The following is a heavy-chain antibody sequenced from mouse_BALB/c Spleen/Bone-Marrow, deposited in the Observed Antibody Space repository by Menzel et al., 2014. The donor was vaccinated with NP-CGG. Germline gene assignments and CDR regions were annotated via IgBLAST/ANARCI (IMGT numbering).Heavy chain of an antibody. J-gene: IGHJ2*01. Sequence: QVQLQQSGAELVMPGASVKMSCKASGYTFTDYWMRWVKRRPGQGLEWIGAIDTSDSYTSYNQKFKGKATLTVDESSSTAYMQLSSLTSEDSAVYYCARTGYDYYFDYWGQGTTLTVSS. V-gene: IGHV1-69*01. CDR2: IDTSDSYT. CDR3: ARTGYDYYFDY. D-gene: IGHD2-4*01. CDR1: GYTFTDYW.